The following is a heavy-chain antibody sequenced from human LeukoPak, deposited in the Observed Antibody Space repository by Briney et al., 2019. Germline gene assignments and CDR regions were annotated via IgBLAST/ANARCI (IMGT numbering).Heavy chain of an antibody. V-gene: IGHV3-30*18. Sequence: GGSLRLSCAASGFTFSSYGMHWVRQAPGKGLEWVAVISYDGSNKYYADSVKGRFTISRDNSKNTLYLQMNSLRAEDTAVYYCAKEEVGATLEVGFDYWGQGTLVTVSS. J-gene: IGHJ4*02. CDR3: AKEEVGATLEVGFDY. CDR1: GFTFSSYG. D-gene: IGHD1-26*01. CDR2: ISYDGSNK.